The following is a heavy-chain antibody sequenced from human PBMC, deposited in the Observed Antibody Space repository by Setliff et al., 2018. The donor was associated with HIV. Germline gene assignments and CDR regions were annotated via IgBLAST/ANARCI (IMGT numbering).Heavy chain of an antibody. CDR2: IYESGSP. CDR1: GYSIRSGYY. D-gene: IGHD3-3*01. J-gene: IGHJ4*02. V-gene: IGHV4-38-2*01. Sequence: PSETLSLTCGVSGYSIRSGYYWGWTRQPPGKGLEWIGSIYESGSPYYNSSLKSRVTISVDPSKKTLYLQMSNLRVEDTAVYYCATGHYDYWSGYSARGPLDYWGQGTLVTVSS. CDR3: ATGHYDYWSGYSARGPLDY.